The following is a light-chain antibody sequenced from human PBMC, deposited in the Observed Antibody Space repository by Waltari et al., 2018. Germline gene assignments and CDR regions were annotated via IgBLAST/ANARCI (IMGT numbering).Light chain of an antibody. CDR2: ETR. Sequence: QSVLTQPPSVSAAPGQRVTISCSGGYSNIGSNYVTWYQQLPGTAPKLIIFETRVRLSGIPDRFSGSKSGTSSALDIVGLQPGDEACYYCATWDSSLSGEVFGGGTKVTIL. J-gene: IGLJ2*01. CDR1: YSNIGSNY. V-gene: IGLV1-51*01. CDR3: ATWDSSLSGEV.